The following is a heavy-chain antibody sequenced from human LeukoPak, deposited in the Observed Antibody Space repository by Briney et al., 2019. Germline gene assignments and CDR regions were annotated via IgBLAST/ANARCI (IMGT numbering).Heavy chain of an antibody. CDR3: PTVQSYYYDSSGYYIIDY. CDR1: GFTFRNAW. CDR2: TKSKTDGGTT. V-gene: IGHV3-15*01. D-gene: IGHD3-22*01. J-gene: IGHJ4*02. Sequence: GGSLRLSCAASGFTFRNAWMSWVRQAPGKGLEWVGRTKSKTDGGTTDYAAPVKGRFTISRDDSKNSLYLQMNSLKTEDTAVYYCPTVQSYYYDSSGYYIIDYWGQGTLVTVSS.